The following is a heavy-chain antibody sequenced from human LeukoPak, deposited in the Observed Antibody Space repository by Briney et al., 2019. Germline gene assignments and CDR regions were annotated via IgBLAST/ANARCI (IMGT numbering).Heavy chain of an antibody. Sequence: SETLSLTCTVSGGSISSYYWSWIRQPPGKGLEWIGYIYYSGSTNYNPSLKSRVTISVDTSKNQFSLKLSSVTAADTAVYYCAREGNDLWSGYRQTQDAFDIWGQGTMVTVSS. J-gene: IGHJ3*02. CDR3: AREGNDLWSGYRQTQDAFDI. D-gene: IGHD3-3*01. CDR1: GGSISSYY. V-gene: IGHV4-59*01. CDR2: IYYSGST.